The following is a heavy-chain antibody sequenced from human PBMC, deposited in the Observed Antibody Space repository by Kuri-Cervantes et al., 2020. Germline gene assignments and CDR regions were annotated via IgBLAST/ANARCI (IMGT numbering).Heavy chain of an antibody. CDR3: ARAEGDYYYMDV. CDR1: GFTFDDYG. D-gene: IGHD1-14*01. Sequence: GESLKISCVASGFTFDDYGMSWVRQAPGKGLEWVSGINWNGGSTGYADSVKGRFTISRDNAKNSLYLQMNSLRAEDTALYYCARAEGDYYYMDVWGKGTTVTVSS. CDR2: INWNGGST. V-gene: IGHV3-20*04. J-gene: IGHJ6*03.